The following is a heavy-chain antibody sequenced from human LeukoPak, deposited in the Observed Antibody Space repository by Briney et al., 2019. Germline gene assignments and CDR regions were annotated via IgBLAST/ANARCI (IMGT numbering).Heavy chain of an antibody. J-gene: IGHJ4*02. V-gene: IGHV4-59*01. CDR1: GCSISSYY. Sequence: SETLSLTCTVSGCSISSYYWSWIRQPPGKGLEWIGYIYYSGSTNYNPSLKSRVTISVDTSKNQFSLKLSSVTAADTAVYYCARVRKGYFDWLLFDYWGQGTLVTVSS. D-gene: IGHD3-9*01. CDR2: IYYSGST. CDR3: ARVRKGYFDWLLFDY.